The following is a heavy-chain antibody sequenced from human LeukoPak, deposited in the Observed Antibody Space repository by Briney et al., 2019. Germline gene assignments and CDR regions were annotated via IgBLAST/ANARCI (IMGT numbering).Heavy chain of an antibody. Sequence: HAGGSLRLSCAASGVTFSKYGMKWVRQAAGTGLEYVSGISRSGDITHYADSVKGRFTISRDNFKNTLYLQMNSLRADDTALYYCATEGFYYWGPGTLVTVSS. J-gene: IGHJ4*02. CDR1: GVTFSKYG. V-gene: IGHV3-23*01. CDR3: ATEGFYY. CDR2: ISRSGDIT.